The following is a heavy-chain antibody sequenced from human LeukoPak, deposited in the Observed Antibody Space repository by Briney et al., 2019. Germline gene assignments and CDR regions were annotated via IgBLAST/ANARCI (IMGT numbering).Heavy chain of an antibody. Sequence: GGSLRLSCAASGFTFSDYYMSWIRQAPGKGLEWVSYISSSGSTIYYADSVKGRFTISRDNAKNSLYLQMNSLRAEDTAVYYCAKPRMPNWFDPWGQGTLVTVSS. CDR3: AKPRMPNWFDP. CDR2: ISSSGSTI. J-gene: IGHJ5*02. V-gene: IGHV3-11*01. D-gene: IGHD2-2*01. CDR1: GFTFSDYY.